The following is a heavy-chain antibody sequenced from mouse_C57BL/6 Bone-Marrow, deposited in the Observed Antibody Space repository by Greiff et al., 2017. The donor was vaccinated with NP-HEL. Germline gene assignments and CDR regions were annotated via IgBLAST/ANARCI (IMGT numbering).Heavy chain of an antibody. D-gene: IGHD1-1*01. CDR2: IHPNSGST. CDR1: GYTFTSYW. CDR3: ARGDTTVVAPFDY. J-gene: IGHJ2*01. V-gene: IGHV1-64*01. Sequence: QVQLQQSGAELVKPGASVKLSCKASGYTFTSYWMHWVKQRPGQGLEWIGMIHPNSGSTNYNEKFKSKATLTVDKSSSTAYMQLSSLTSEDSAVYYCARGDTTVVAPFDYWGQGTTLTVSS.